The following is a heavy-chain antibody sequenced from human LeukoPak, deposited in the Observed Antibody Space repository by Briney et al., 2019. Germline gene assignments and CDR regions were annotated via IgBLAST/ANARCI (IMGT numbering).Heavy chain of an antibody. V-gene: IGHV1-18*01. D-gene: IGHD2-2*01. J-gene: IGHJ6*03. Sequence: ASVKVSCTASGYTFTSYGISWVRQAPGQGLEWMGWISAYNGNTNYAQKLQGRVTMTTDTSTSTAYMELRSLRSDDTAVYYCAREEVVPAAPYYYYYMDVWGKGTTVTVSS. CDR2: ISAYNGNT. CDR1: GYTFTSYG. CDR3: AREEVVPAAPYYYYYMDV.